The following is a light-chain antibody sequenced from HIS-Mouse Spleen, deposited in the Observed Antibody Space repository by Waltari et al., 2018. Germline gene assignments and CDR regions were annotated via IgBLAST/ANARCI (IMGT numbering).Light chain of an antibody. CDR2: EDS. CDR1: AFPNKN. J-gene: IGLJ2*01. V-gene: IGLV3-10*01. CDR3: YSTDSSGNHRV. Sequence: SYELTQPPSVSVSPGQPARTTCSGDAFPNKNAYWYQQKSGPAPVLVIYEDSKRPSGIPERFSGSSSGTMATLTISGAQVEDEADYYCYSTDSSGNHRVFGGGTKLTVL.